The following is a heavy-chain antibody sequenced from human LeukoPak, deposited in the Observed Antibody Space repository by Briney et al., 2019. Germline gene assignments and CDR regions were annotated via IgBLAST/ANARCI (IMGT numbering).Heavy chain of an antibody. CDR1: GGSFSGYY. CDR2: INHSGST. V-gene: IGHV4-34*01. CDR3: ARETGGGSTSFKDHPKYYFDY. D-gene: IGHD2-2*01. J-gene: IGHJ4*02. Sequence: PSETLSLTCAVYGGSFSGYYWSWIRQPPGKGLEWIGEINHSGSTNYNPSLKSRVTISVGTSKNQFSLKLSSVTAADTAVYYCARETGGGSTSFKDHPKYYFDYWGQGTLVTVSS.